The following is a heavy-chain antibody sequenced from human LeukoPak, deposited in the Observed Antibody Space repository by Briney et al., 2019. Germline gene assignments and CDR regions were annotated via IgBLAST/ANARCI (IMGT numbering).Heavy chain of an antibody. CDR3: ARGYSSWYQYFQH. D-gene: IGHD6-13*01. Sequence: SETLSLTCAVYGGSFSGYYWSWIRQPPGKGLEWVGEINHSGSTNYNPSLKSRVTISVDTSKNQFSLKLSSVTAADTAVYYCARGYSSWYQYFQHWGQGTLVTVSS. CDR1: GGSFSGYY. J-gene: IGHJ1*01. CDR2: INHSGST. V-gene: IGHV4-34*01.